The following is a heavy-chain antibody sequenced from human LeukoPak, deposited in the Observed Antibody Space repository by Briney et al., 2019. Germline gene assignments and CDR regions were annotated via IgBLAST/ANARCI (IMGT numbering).Heavy chain of an antibody. V-gene: IGHV4-31*03. CDR2: IYYSGST. J-gene: IGHJ6*03. CDR1: GGSISSGGYY. Sequence: PSETLSLTCTVSGGSISSGGYYWSWIRQHPGKGLEWIGYIYYSGSTYYNPSLKSRVTISVDMSKNQFSLKLSSVTAADTAVYYCAVYTDYYYYMDVWGKGTTVTVSS. CDR3: AVYTDYYYYMDV. D-gene: IGHD2-8*01.